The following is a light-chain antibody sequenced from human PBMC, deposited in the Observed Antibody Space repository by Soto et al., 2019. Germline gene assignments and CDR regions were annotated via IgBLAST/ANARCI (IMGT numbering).Light chain of an antibody. CDR1: SSDAGGYNY. CDR2: DVD. J-gene: IGLJ1*01. V-gene: IGLV2-11*01. CDR3: CSYAGSYPFV. Sequence: QSVLTQPRSVSGSPGQSVTISCTGTSSDAGGYNYVSWYQHHPGKAPKLMIYDVDKRPSGVPGRFSDSKSGNTASLTISGLQAEDEADYYCCSYAGSYPFVFGTGTKVTVL.